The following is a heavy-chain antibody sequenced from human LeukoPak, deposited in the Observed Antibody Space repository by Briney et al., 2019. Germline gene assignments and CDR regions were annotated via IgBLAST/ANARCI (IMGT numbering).Heavy chain of an antibody. CDR2: ISSDGNHE. CDR1: GFTFSNYG. V-gene: IGHV3-30*03. J-gene: IGHJ4*02. D-gene: IGHD2-15*01. CDR3: ASLLLYCSGSTCYSDY. Sequence: PGGSLRLSCAASGFTFSNYGIHWVRQAPGKGLEWVAVISSDGNHEYYADSVKGRFTISRDNSKNTLYLQMNSLRTEDTAVYYCASLLLYCSGSTCYSDYWGQGTLVTVTS.